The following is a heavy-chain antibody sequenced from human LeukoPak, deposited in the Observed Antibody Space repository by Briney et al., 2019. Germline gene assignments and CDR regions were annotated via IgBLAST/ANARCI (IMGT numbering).Heavy chain of an antibody. CDR1: GFTFSDYY. Sequence: GGSLRLSCAASGFTFSDYYMSWIRQAAGKGLEWISYISSSGNTIFYSDSVKGRFTISRDNAKNSLHLQMNSLTAEDTAVYYCARGGGRGDYNERYYFDYWGQGTLVTVSS. D-gene: IGHD3-22*01. V-gene: IGHV3-11*04. J-gene: IGHJ4*02. CDR2: ISSSGNTI. CDR3: ARGGGRGDYNERYYFDY.